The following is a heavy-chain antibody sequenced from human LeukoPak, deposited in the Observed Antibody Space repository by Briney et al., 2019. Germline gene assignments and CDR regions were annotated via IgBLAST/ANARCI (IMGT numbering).Heavy chain of an antibody. CDR2: IIPLFRTT. V-gene: IGHV1-69*13. CDR3: ATTPPDVPAAIYFQH. CDR1: GDTFSSYA. Sequence: SVKVSCKASGDTFSSYAINWVRQAPGQGLEWMGAIIPLFRTTNYPQKFQGRVTITAEDSTSTAYMEVRSLRSDDTAVYYCATTPPDVPAAIYFQHWGQGTLVTVSS. J-gene: IGHJ1*01. D-gene: IGHD2-2*01.